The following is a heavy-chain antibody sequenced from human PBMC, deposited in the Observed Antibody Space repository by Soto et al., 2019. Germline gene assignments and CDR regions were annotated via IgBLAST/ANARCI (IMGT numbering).Heavy chain of an antibody. J-gene: IGHJ3*02. CDR1: GGTFSNYA. Sequence: GASVKVSCKASGGTFSNYAISWVRQAPGQGLEWMGGIIPIFGTANYAQTFQGRVTITADESTSTAYMELSSLRSEDTAVYYCARPRSYYYDSSAERAFDIWGQGTMVTVS. CDR2: IIPIFGTA. V-gene: IGHV1-69*13. CDR3: ARPRSYYYDSSAERAFDI. D-gene: IGHD3-22*01.